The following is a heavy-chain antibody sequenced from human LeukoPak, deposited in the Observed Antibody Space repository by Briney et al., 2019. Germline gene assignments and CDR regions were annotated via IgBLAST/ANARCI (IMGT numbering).Heavy chain of an antibody. CDR2: IWRDGSNK. CDR3: ARWGVNAGLDC. D-gene: IGHD3-10*01. J-gene: IGHJ4*02. V-gene: IGHV3-33*01. Sequence: GGSLRLSCVASGFTFSTYAMHWVRQAPGEGLEWVAMIWRDGSNKYYTDSVKGRFTISRDNFKNTLYLQMNSLRGEDTAVYYCARWGVNAGLDCWGQGTLVTVSS. CDR1: GFTFSTYA.